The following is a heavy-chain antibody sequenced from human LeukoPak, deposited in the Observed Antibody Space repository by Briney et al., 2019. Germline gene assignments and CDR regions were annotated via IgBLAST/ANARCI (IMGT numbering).Heavy chain of an antibody. V-gene: IGHV3-23*01. J-gene: IGHJ6*02. CDR2: ISGSGGST. CDR3: ANGPRIAAAVEVWSSGWCDYNYGMDV. D-gene: IGHD6-13*01. Sequence: PGGSLRLSCAASGFTFSSYAMSWVRQAPGKGLEWVSAISGSGGSTYYADSVKGRFTISRDNSKNTLYLQMNSLRAEDTAVYYCANGPRIAAAVEVWSSGWCDYNYGMDVWGQGTTVTVSS. CDR1: GFTFSSYA.